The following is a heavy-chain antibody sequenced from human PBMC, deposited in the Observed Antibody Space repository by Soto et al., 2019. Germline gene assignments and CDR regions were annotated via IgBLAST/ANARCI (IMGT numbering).Heavy chain of an antibody. CDR2: IYYSGST. V-gene: IGHV4-59*01. Sequence: SETLSLTCTVSGGSISSYYWSWIRQPPGKGLEWIGYIYYSGSTNYNPSLKSRVTISVDTSKNQFSLKLSSVTAADTAVYYRARFMDSEGMDVWGQGTTVTVSS. CDR3: ARFMDSEGMDV. CDR1: GGSISSYY. J-gene: IGHJ6*02.